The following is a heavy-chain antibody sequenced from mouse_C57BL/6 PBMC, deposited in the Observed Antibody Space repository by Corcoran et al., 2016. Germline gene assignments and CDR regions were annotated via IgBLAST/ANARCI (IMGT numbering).Heavy chain of an antibody. Sequence: QIQLVQSAPEMKKPGETVKLSCKASGYTFTTNGMSWVKQAPGKGLKWMGWINTYSGVPTYADDFKGRFAFSLETSASTAYLQINNLKNEDTATYFCARRNYYGSSYRYFDVWGTGTTVTVSS. D-gene: IGHD1-1*01. CDR1: GYTFTTNG. CDR2: INTYSGVP. J-gene: IGHJ1*03. CDR3: ARRNYYGSSYRYFDV. V-gene: IGHV9-3*01.